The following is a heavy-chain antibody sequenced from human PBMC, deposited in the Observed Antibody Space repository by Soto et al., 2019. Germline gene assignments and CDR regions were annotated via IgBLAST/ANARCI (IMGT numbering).Heavy chain of an antibody. CDR2: ISYDGSNK. Sequence: GGSLRLSCAASGFTFSSYGMHWVRQAPGKGLEWVAVISYDGSNKYYADSVKGRFTISRDNSKNTLYLQMNSLRAEDTAVYYCAKSDYDDSSGYYYPGDYWGQGTLVTVSS. V-gene: IGHV3-30*18. CDR3: AKSDYDDSSGYYYPGDY. CDR1: GFTFSSYG. D-gene: IGHD3-22*01. J-gene: IGHJ4*02.